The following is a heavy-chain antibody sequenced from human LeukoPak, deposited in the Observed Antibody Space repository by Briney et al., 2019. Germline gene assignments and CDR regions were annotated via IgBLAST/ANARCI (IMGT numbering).Heavy chain of an antibody. CDR1: GYSFTSYG. CDR3: ARSYYVWGSYRNYFDY. D-gene: IGHD3-16*01. Sequence: ASVKVSCKASGYSFTSYGISWVRQAPGQGLEWMGWISAFNGNTNYGQKLQGRVTMTTDTSTSTAYMEVRSLRSDDAAVYYCARSYYVWGSYRNYFDYWAREPWSPSPQ. J-gene: IGHJ4*02. CDR2: ISAFNGNT. V-gene: IGHV1-18*01.